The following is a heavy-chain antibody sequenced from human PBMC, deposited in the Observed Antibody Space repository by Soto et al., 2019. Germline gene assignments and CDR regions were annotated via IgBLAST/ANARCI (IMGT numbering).Heavy chain of an antibody. V-gene: IGHV3-21*01. CDR3: ARVKGGYSGYDRRNWFDP. J-gene: IGHJ5*02. D-gene: IGHD5-12*01. Sequence: GGSLRLSCAASGFTFSSFALSWVRQAPGTGLEWVSSISSSSSYIYYADSVKGRFTISRDNAKNSLYLQMNSLRAEDTAVYYCARVKGGYSGYDRRNWFDPWGQGTLVTVSS. CDR2: ISSSSSYI. CDR1: GFTFSSFA.